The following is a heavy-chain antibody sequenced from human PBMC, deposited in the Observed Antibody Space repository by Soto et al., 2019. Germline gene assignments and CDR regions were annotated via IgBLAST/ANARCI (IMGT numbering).Heavy chain of an antibody. J-gene: IGHJ4*02. V-gene: IGHV4-59*01. D-gene: IGHD3-22*01. CDR2: IYYRGST. CDR3: ARAALNDRSGSLDY. Sequence: SETLSLTCTVSGGSISNYYWSWIRQPPGKGLEWIGYIYYRGSTNYNPPLKSRVTISVDTSKNQFSLKLSSVTAADTAVYYCARAALNDRSGSLDYWGQGTLVTVST. CDR1: GGSISNYY.